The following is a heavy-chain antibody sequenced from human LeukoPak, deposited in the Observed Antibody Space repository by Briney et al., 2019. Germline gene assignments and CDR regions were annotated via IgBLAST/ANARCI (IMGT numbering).Heavy chain of an antibody. CDR1: GFTFSSYA. Sequence: GGSLRLSCAASGFTFSSYAMSWVRQAPGKGLEWVSAISGSGGSTYYADSVKGRFTISRDNSKNTLYLQMNSLRAEDTAVYYCAKDHCGGDCSGYDYWGQGTLVTVSS. J-gene: IGHJ4*02. CDR2: ISGSGGST. V-gene: IGHV3-23*01. D-gene: IGHD2-21*02. CDR3: AKDHCGGDCSGYDY.